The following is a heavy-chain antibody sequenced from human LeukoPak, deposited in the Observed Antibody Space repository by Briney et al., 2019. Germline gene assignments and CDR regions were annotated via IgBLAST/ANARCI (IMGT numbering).Heavy chain of an antibody. J-gene: IGHJ4*02. Sequence: GGSLRLSCAASGFTFSSYVMNWVRQAPGKGLEWVSAVSGSGSSTYYADSVKGRFTISRDNSKNTQYLQMNSLRAEDTAVYHCAKGVSAVVPHALDSWGQGTLVTVSS. D-gene: IGHD2-15*01. CDR2: VSGSGSST. CDR1: GFTFSSYV. CDR3: AKGVSAVVPHALDS. V-gene: IGHV3-23*01.